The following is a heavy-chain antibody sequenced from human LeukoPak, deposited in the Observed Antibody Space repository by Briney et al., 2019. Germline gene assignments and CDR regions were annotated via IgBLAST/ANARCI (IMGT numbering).Heavy chain of an antibody. CDR1: GYTFTNYY. CDR3: AREIGPIQLHLWSSAFDL. CDR2: INPSGGST. J-gene: IGHJ4*02. V-gene: IGHV1-46*01. D-gene: IGHD5-18*01. Sequence: ASVKVSCKASGYTFTNYYMHWVRQAPGQGPEWMGIINPSGGSTSYAQKFQGRITMTRDTSTSTVYMELSSLRSEDTAVYYCAREIGPIQLHLWSSAFDLWGQGTLVTVSS.